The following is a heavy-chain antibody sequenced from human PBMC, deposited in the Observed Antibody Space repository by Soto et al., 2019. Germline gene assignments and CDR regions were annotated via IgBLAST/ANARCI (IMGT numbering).Heavy chain of an antibody. CDR2: ISGSGGST. D-gene: IGHD6-19*01. CDR3: AKGGRYIAVAGTRDDY. V-gene: IGHV3-23*01. Sequence: EVQLLEYGGGLEQPGGSLRLSCAASGFTFSSYAMSWVRQAPGKGLEWVSSISGSGGSTYYADSVKGRFTISRDNSKNTLYLQMNSLRAEDTAVYYCAKGGRYIAVAGTRDDYWGQGTLVTVSS. J-gene: IGHJ4*02. CDR1: GFTFSSYA.